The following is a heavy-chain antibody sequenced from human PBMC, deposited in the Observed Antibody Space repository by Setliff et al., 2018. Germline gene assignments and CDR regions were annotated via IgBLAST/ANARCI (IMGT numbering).Heavy chain of an antibody. J-gene: IGHJ6*03. CDR2: ISYDGVNK. CDR3: ARSSVVGGYSTTYYFDYMDV. V-gene: IGHV3-30*07. Sequence: GGSLRLSCAASGFTLSDYALDWVRQAPGKGLEWVAVISYDGVNKYYADSVKGRFTISRENAKNSFYLQMNSLTAGDTAVYYCARSSVVGGYSTTYYFDYMDVWGKGTTVTVSS. CDR1: GFTLSDYA. D-gene: IGHD3-3*01.